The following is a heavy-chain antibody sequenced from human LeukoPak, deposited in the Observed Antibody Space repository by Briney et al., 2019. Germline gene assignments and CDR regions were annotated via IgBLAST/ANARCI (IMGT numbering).Heavy chain of an antibody. CDR1: GFTFSSYG. D-gene: IGHD2-21*02. CDR2: ISGSGGST. Sequence: GGSLRLSCAASGFTFSSYGMSWVRQAPGKGLEGVSAISGSGGSTYYADSVKGRFTISRDNSKNTLYLQMNSLRAEDTAVYYCAKRPYCGGDCYSGAFDYWGQGTLVTVSS. CDR3: AKRPYCGGDCYSGAFDY. V-gene: IGHV3-23*01. J-gene: IGHJ4*02.